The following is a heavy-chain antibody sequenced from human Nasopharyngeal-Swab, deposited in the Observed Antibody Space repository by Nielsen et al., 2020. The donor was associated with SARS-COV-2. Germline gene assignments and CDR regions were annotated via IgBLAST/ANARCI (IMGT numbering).Heavy chain of an antibody. V-gene: IGHV3-23*03. CDR1: GFTFSSYG. J-gene: IGHJ4*02. Sequence: GESLKISCAASGFTFSSYGVSWVRQAPGKGLEWVSIIFSTGSPIYYADSVKGRFTISRDNSRNTLYLQMNSLRAEDTAVYYFAKMARTMTKYYFDYWGQGALVTVSS. D-gene: IGHD4-17*01. CDR3: AKMARTMTKYYFDY. CDR2: IFSTGSPI.